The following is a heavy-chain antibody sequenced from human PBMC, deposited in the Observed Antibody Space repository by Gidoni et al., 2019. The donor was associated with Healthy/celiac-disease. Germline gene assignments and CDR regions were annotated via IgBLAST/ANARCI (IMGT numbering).Heavy chain of an antibody. Sequence: EVQLVESGGGLVQPGGSLKLSCAASGFTFSGSAMHWVRQASGKGLEWVGRIRSKANSYATAYAASVKGRFTISRDDSKNTAYLQMNSLKTEDTAVYYCTVVGWGLYSGYPLENYWGQGTLVTVSS. V-gene: IGHV3-73*02. CDR3: TVVGWGLYSGYPLENY. D-gene: IGHD5-12*01. J-gene: IGHJ4*02. CDR2: IRSKANSYAT. CDR1: GFTFSGSA.